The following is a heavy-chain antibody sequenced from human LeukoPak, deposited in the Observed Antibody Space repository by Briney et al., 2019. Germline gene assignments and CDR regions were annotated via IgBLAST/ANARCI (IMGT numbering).Heavy chain of an antibody. J-gene: IGHJ4*02. Sequence: GGSLRLSCAASGFTLTTYAMYWVRQAPGKGLVWVSRLTADGSSTIYADSVMGRFTVSRDIAKNTLYLEMNSLRAEDTAVYYCARDKLGTPTDCWGQGTLVTVSS. CDR2: LTADGSST. D-gene: IGHD1-26*01. CDR1: GFTLTTYA. V-gene: IGHV3-74*01. CDR3: ARDKLGTPTDC.